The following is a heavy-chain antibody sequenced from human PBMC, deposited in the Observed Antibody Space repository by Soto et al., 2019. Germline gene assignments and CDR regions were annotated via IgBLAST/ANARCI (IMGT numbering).Heavy chain of an antibody. CDR3: ARVVMTTAPASFYYGLDV. Sequence: QVQLVQSGAEVRKPGSSVAVSCKASGGTFSTYGITWVRQAPGQGLEWVGNIIPLIGTANYAQRFRGRVTIPADESTPTAYMELTSLRSEDTAVYYCARVVMTTAPASFYYGLDVWGQGTTVTVSS. J-gene: IGHJ6*02. V-gene: IGHV1-69*18. CDR1: GGTFSTYG. D-gene: IGHD4-4*01. CDR2: IIPLIGTA.